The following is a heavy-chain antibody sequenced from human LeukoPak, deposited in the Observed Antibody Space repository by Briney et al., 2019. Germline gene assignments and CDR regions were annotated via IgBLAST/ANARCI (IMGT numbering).Heavy chain of an antibody. CDR3: ARTLLGGDCYFDAFDI. V-gene: IGHV2-70*11. Sequence: VSGPALVKPTQTLTLTCTFSGFSLSTSGMCVSWIRQPPGKALEWLARIDWDDDKYYTTSLKTRLTISKDTSKNQVVLTMTNMDPVDTATYYCARTLLGGDCYFDAFDIWGLGTMVTVSS. D-gene: IGHD2-21*01. J-gene: IGHJ3*02. CDR2: IDWDDDK. CDR1: GFSLSTSGMC.